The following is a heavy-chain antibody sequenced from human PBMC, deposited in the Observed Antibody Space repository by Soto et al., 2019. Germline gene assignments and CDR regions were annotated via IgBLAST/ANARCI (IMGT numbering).Heavy chain of an antibody. Sequence: QVQLVQSGAEVKKPGASVKVSCKASGYTFTSYDINWVRQATGQGLEWMGWMNPNSGNTGYAQKFQGRVTMTRNTSISTAYMELSSLRSEDTAVYYCARGPSHGLLWFGEYYFDYWGQGTLVTVSS. CDR1: GYTFTSYD. CDR3: ARGPSHGLLWFGEYYFDY. J-gene: IGHJ4*02. CDR2: MNPNSGNT. D-gene: IGHD3-10*01. V-gene: IGHV1-8*01.